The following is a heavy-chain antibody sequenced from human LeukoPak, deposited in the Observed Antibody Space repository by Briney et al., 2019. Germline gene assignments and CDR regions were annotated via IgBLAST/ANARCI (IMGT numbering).Heavy chain of an antibody. D-gene: IGHD3-3*01. CDR2: IHPNSGDT. J-gene: IGHJ4*02. V-gene: IGHV1-2*02. CDR3: ARDRGYDFWRARVGLDY. CDR1: GYTFTGYY. Sequence: ASVKVSCKASGYTFTGYYMHWVRQAPGQGLEWMGWIHPNSGDTNYAQKFQGRVTMTRDTSISTAYMELSRLRSDDTAVYYCARDRGYDFWRARVGLDYWGQGTLVTVSS.